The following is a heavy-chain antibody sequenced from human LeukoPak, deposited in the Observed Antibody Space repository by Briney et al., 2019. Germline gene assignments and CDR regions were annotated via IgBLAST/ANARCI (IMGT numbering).Heavy chain of an antibody. CDR3: AIRWATVTSRGRGPNKPLNWFDP. Sequence: KPSETLSLTCAVYGGSFSGYYWSWIRQPPGKGLEWIGEINHSGSTNYNPSLKSRVTISVDTSKNQFSLKLSSVTAADTAVYYCAIRWATVTSRGRGPNKPLNWFDPWGQGTLVTVSS. CDR1: GGSFSGYY. CDR2: INHSGST. J-gene: IGHJ5*02. D-gene: IGHD4-11*01. V-gene: IGHV4-34*01.